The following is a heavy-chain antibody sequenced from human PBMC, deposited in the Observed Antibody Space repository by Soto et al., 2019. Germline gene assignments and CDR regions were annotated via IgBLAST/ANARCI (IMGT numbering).Heavy chain of an antibody. V-gene: IGHV1-18*01. CDR3: ARSRTVVAGNWFDP. Sequence: ASAKVSCKASGYTFTSCGISWVRQAPGQGLGWMGWISAHDGNTNYAQKVQGRVTMTTDTSTSTADMKLRSLRSDDTAVYYCARSRTVVAGNWFDPWGQGTLVTVSS. D-gene: IGHD3-22*01. J-gene: IGHJ5*02. CDR2: ISAHDGNT. CDR1: GYTFTSCG.